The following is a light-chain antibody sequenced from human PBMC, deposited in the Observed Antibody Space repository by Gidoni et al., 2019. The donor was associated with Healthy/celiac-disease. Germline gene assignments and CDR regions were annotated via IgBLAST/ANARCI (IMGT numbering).Light chain of an antibody. V-gene: IGKV2-28*01. J-gene: IGKJ2*01. CDR1: QSLLHSNGYNY. CDR2: LGS. Sequence: DIVMTQSPLSLPVTPGEPASISCRSSQSLLHSNGYNYLDWYLQKPGQSPQLLIYLGSNRASGVPDRVRGSGSGTDFTLKISRVEAEDVGVDYCMQALQTPRTFGQGTKLEIK. CDR3: MQALQTPRT.